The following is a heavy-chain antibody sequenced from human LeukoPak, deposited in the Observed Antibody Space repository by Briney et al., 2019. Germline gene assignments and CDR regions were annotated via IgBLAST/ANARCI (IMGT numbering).Heavy chain of an antibody. V-gene: IGHV1-8*03. J-gene: IGHJ4*02. D-gene: IGHD2-15*01. CDR3: ARGPYCSGGSCYRAEDFDY. CDR1: GYTFTSYD. CDR2: MNPNSGNT. Sequence: ASVKVSCKASGYTFTSYDINWVRQATGQGLEWMGWMNPNSGNTGYAQKFQGRVTITRNTSISTAYMELSSLRSEDTAVYYCARGPYCSGGSCYRAEDFDYWGQGTLVTVSS.